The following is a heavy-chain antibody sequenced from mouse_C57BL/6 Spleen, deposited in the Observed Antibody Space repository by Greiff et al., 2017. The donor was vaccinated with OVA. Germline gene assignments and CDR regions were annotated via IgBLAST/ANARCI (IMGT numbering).Heavy chain of an antibody. CDR1: GYTFTGYW. CDR3: APITTVVEGGWFAY. J-gene: IGHJ3*01. V-gene: IGHV1-9*01. Sequence: QVQLKQSGAELMKPGASVKLSCKATGYTFTGYWIEWVKQRPGHGLEWIGEILPGSGSTNYNEKFKGKATFTADTSSNTAYMQLSSLTTEDSAIYYCAPITTVVEGGWFAYWGQGTLVTVSA. CDR2: ILPGSGST. D-gene: IGHD1-1*01.